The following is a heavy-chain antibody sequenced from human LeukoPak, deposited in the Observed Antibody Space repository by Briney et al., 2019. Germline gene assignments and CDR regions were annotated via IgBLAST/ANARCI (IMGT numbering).Heavy chain of an antibody. CDR1: GFTFSSYG. Sequence: GGSLRLSCAASGFTFSSYGMHWVRQAPGKGLEWVAFIAYDGSNKYYADSVKGRFTISRDNSKNTLYLQMNSLRAEDTAVYYCAKDAVQGGYSGYEKPSLFNWFDPWGQGTLVTVSS. D-gene: IGHD5-12*01. J-gene: IGHJ5*02. V-gene: IGHV3-30*02. CDR2: IAYDGSNK. CDR3: AKDAVQGGYSGYEKPSLFNWFDP.